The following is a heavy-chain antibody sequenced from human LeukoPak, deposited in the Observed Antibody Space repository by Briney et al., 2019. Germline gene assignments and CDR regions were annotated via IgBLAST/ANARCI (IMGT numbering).Heavy chain of an antibody. CDR3: ARDRGYSSSWYSHDY. Sequence: KPSETLSLTCAVYGGSFSGYYWSWIRQPPGKGLEWIGEINHSGSTNYNPSLKSRITISVDMSKSQFSLKLSSVTAADTAVYYCARDRGYSSSWYSHDYWGQGTLVTVSS. CDR2: INHSGST. CDR1: GGSFSGYY. V-gene: IGHV4-34*01. J-gene: IGHJ4*02. D-gene: IGHD6-13*01.